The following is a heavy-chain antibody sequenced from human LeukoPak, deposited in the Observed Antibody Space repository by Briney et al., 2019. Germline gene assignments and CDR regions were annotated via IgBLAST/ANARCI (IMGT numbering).Heavy chain of an antibody. CDR1: GFSIRGYW. D-gene: IGHD5-12*01. J-gene: IGHJ4*02. V-gene: IGHV3-74*01. CDR2: IKSDGSWT. CDR3: VRDGDAYDFDL. Sequence: GGSLRLSCAASGFSIRGYWMHWVRQAPGKGLMWVSRIKSDGSWTNYADSVRGRFTISRDNAKNTLFLQMVGLRAEDTAIYYCVRDGDAYDFDLWGQGILVTVSS.